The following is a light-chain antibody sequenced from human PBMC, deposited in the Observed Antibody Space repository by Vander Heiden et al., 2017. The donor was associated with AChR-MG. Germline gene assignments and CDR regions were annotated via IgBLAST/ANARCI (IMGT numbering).Light chain of an antibody. J-gene: IGLJ2*01. CDR1: NLGGYY. V-gene: IGLV3-19*01. CDR3: SSRDSSSNHVV. Sequence: SSEPTQHPAVSVALGPTVRITCPGDNLGGYYASWCQQKQGQTPVIVIYDKDSRPSGSPDRFSGASSGSTASLTIAGAQAEDEADYYCSSRDSSSNHVVFGGGTKLTVL. CDR2: DKD.